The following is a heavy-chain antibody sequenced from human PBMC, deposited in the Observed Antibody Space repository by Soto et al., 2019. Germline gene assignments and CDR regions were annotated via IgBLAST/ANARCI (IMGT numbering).Heavy chain of an antibody. CDR2: ISERDGST. CDR1: GFTFSHYA. V-gene: IGHV3-23*01. J-gene: IGHJ4*02. Sequence: GGSLRLSCAASGFTFSHYAMNWVRQAPGKGLEWISTISERDGSTYYADSVKGRFTVSRDNFNNRVYLQMNSLRAHDTGAYYFAHALRDPSIGGLWGQGTLVTVSS. CDR3: AHALRDPSIGGL. D-gene: IGHD3-16*02.